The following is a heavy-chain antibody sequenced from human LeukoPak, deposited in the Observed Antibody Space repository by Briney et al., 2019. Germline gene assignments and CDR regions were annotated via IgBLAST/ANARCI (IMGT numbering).Heavy chain of an antibody. D-gene: IGHD6-13*01. CDR2: ISGSGGST. J-gene: IGHJ6*02. CDR1: GFSFSSYA. CDR3: ARELAAAGKASLFASKTWYYGMDV. Sequence: GGSLRLSCAASGFSFSSYAMSWVRQTPGKGLEWVSVISGSGGSTDYADSVKGRFTVSRDNSKNTLYLQMNSLRAEDTAAYYCARELAAAGKASLFASKTWYYGMDVWGQGTTVTVSS. V-gene: IGHV3-23*01.